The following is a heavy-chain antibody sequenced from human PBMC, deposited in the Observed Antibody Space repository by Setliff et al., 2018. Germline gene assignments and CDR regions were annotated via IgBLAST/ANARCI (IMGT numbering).Heavy chain of an antibody. J-gene: IGHJ6*03. CDR3: ARMSGFQYIDA. CDR1: GDSISSRRSY. CDR2: IYTSWST. V-gene: IGHV4-61*09. D-gene: IGHD3-3*01. Sequence: SETLSLTCTVSGDSISSRRSYWGWFRQPAGKGLEWIGQIYTSWSTNYNPSLKSRVTISLDTSKNQFSLSLTSVTAEDTAVYYCARMSGFQYIDAWDKGTTVTVSS.